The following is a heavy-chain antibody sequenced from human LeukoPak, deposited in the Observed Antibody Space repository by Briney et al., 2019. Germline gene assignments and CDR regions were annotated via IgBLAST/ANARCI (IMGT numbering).Heavy chain of an antibody. CDR2: IYTSGST. Sequence: PSQTLSLTCTVSGGSISSGSYYWSWIRQPAGKGLEWIGRIYTSGSTNYNPSLKSRVTISVDTSKNQFSLKLSSVTAADTAVYYCARVEVAADYYYYYMDVWGKGTTVTISS. CDR1: GGSISSGSYY. D-gene: IGHD2-15*01. CDR3: ARVEVAADYYYYYMDV. J-gene: IGHJ6*03. V-gene: IGHV4-61*02.